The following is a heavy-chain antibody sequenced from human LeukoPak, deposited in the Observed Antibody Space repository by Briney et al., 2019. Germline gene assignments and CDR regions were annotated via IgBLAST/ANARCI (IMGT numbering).Heavy chain of an antibody. D-gene: IGHD3-22*01. CDR3: AKDSGYYYDSSGNDY. V-gene: IGHV3-23*01. CDR2: ISGSGGST. Sequence: GGSLRLSCAASGFTFSSYAMSWVRQAPGKELEWVSAISGSGGSTYYTDSVKGRFTISRDNSKNTLYLQMNSLRAEDTAVYYCAKDSGYYYDSSGNDYWGQGTLVTVSS. CDR1: GFTFSSYA. J-gene: IGHJ4*02.